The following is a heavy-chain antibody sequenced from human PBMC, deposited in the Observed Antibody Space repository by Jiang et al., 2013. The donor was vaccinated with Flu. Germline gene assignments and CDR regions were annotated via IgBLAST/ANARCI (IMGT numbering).Heavy chain of an antibody. Sequence: KPGASVKVSCKASGYTFTSYGISWVRQAPGQGLEWMGWISAYNGNTNYAQKLQGRVTMTTDTSTSTAYMELRSLRSDDTAVYYCARPDCSSTSCSREKYYYYGMDVWGQGTTVTVSS. CDR3: ARPDCSSTSCSREKYYYYGMDV. J-gene: IGHJ6*02. CDR2: ISAYNGNT. CDR1: GYTFTSYG. D-gene: IGHD2-2*01. V-gene: IGHV1-18*04.